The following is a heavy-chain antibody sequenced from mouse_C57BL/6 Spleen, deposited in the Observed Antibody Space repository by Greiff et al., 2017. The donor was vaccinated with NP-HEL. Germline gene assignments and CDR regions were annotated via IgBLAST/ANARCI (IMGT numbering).Heavy chain of an antibody. CDR3: AREDYGSSYRYFDV. CDR2: ISDGGSYT. J-gene: IGHJ1*03. Sequence: EVHLVESGGGLVKPGGSLKLSCAASGFTFSSYAMSWVRQTPEKRLEWVATISDGGSYTYYPDNVKGRFTISRDNAKNNLYLQMSRLKSEDTAMYYCAREDYGSSYRYFDVWGTGTTVTVSS. CDR1: GFTFSSYA. D-gene: IGHD1-1*01. V-gene: IGHV5-4*01.